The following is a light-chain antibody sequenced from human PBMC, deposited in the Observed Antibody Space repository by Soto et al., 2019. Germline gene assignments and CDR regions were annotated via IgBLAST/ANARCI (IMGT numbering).Light chain of an antibody. CDR3: QYYDKLAKAIT. V-gene: IGKV3D-15*01. CDR2: GAS. J-gene: IGKJ5*01. Sequence: EIVMTQSPAILSLSPGERATLSFMASQSVSSNLAWYQQKPGQAPGLLIYGASKRATGTPDRFIGSGSGTDFTLTISRLEPEDFAVYYCQYYDKLAKAITFGQGTRLEIK. CDR1: QSVSSN.